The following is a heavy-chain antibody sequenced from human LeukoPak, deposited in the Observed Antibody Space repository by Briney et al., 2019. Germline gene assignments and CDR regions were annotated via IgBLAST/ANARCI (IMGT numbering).Heavy chain of an antibody. CDR3: AREFKEIVVVYTGTAYYYGMDV. CDR1: GFTFSSYS. CDR2: ISGSSSTI. D-gene: IGHD2-15*01. Sequence: GGSLRLSCAASGFTFSSYSMNWVRQAPGKGLEWVSYISGSSSTIYYADSVKGRFTISRDNAKNSLYLQMNSLRAEDTAVYYCAREFKEIVVVYTGTAYYYGMDVWGQGTTVTVSS. V-gene: IGHV3-48*01. J-gene: IGHJ6*02.